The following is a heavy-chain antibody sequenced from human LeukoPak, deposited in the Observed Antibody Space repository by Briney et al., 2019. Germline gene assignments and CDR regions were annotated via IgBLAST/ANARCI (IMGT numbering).Heavy chain of an antibody. J-gene: IGHJ6*02. V-gene: IGHV4-59*06. CDR2: ITYSGNT. CDR1: GGSVSDYF. CDR3: ARIAYDALDSYYYGMDV. Sequence: SETLSLTCTVSGGSVSDYFLSWIRQPPGKGLEWIGYITYSGNTYYYPALNSRVTVSLDTSKTQFSLKLSSVTAADTAVYYCARIAYDALDSYYYGMDVWGQGTTVTVSS. D-gene: IGHD3-3*01.